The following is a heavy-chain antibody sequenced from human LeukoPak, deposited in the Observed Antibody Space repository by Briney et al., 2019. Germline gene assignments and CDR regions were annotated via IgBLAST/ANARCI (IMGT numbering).Heavy chain of an antibody. Sequence: SETLSLTCTVSGGSISSGDYYWSWIRQPPGKGLEWIGYIYHSGSTHFNPSLKSRVTISVDTSKNQFSLRLSSVTAADTAVYFCARGPDSSGYYYFGYWGQGTLVTVSS. CDR2: IYHSGST. J-gene: IGHJ4*02. D-gene: IGHD3-22*01. V-gene: IGHV4-30-4*01. CDR3: ARGPDSSGYYYFGY. CDR1: GGSISSGDYY.